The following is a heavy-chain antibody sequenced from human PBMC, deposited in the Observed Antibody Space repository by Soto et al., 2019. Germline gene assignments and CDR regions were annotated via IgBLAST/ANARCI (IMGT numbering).Heavy chain of an antibody. CDR3: AKAGDLRYQLHARTYFQH. Sequence: QVQLQESGPGLVKPSQTLSLTCIVSGDYISSGGYYWSCIRHHPGQGLEWIGYMFYTGSTYYNPTLKSRVTISVDPSKNQFSLRLSAVTAADTAVYYCAKAGDLRYQLHARTYFQHWGQGTLVTVSS. J-gene: IGHJ1*01. V-gene: IGHV4-31*03. D-gene: IGHD2-2*01. CDR1: GDYISSGGYY. CDR2: MFYTGST.